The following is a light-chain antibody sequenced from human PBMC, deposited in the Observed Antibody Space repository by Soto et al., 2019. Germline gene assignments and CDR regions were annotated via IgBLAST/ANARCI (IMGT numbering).Light chain of an antibody. CDR1: QDIKNY. CDR2: DAS. Sequence: DIQMTQSPSSLSASVGDRVTITCQASQDIKNYLNWYQQKLGKAPKLLIYDASNLETGVPSRFSGSGYGTDFTFTISRLQPEDFATYFCQQYSNLITFGQGTRLEIK. J-gene: IGKJ5*01. CDR3: QQYSNLIT. V-gene: IGKV1-33*01.